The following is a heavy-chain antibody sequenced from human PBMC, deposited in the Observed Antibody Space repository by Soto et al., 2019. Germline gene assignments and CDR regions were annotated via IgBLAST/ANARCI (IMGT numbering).Heavy chain of an antibody. Sequence: GGSLRLSCAASGLSVRINYMSWVRQAPGKGLEWVSIIYGAGVTSYADSVKGRFTVSRDNSKNTLYLQMSSLRDEDTAVYYCATDAETTSAFAHWGQGTLVTVSS. CDR2: IYGAGVT. V-gene: IGHV3-53*01. J-gene: IGHJ4*02. CDR1: GLSVRINY. CDR3: ATDAETTSAFAH.